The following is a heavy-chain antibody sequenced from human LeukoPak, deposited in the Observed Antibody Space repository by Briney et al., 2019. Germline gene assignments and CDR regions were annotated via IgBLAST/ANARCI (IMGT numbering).Heavy chain of an antibody. CDR2: IIPIFGTA. J-gene: IGHJ4*02. Sequence: SVKVSCKASGYTFSNFGISWVRQAPGQGLEWMGGIIPIFGTANYAQKFQGRVTITADESTSTAYMELSSLRSEDTAVYYCARGTNFDWLLLPFDYWGQGTLVAVSS. CDR1: GYTFSNFG. V-gene: IGHV1-69*13. D-gene: IGHD3-9*01. CDR3: ARGTNFDWLLLPFDY.